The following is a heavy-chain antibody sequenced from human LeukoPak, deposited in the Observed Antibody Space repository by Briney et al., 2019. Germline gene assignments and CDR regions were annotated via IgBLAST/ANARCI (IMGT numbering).Heavy chain of an antibody. J-gene: IGHJ4*02. CDR1: GFTFSSYG. Sequence: PGRSLGLSXAASGFTFSSYGMHWVRQAPGKGLEWVAVIWYDGSNKYYADSVKGRFTISRDNSKNTLYLQMNSLRAEDTAVYYCANDGGKISYWGQGTLVTVSS. V-gene: IGHV3-33*06. CDR2: IWYDGSNK. CDR3: ANDGGKISY. D-gene: IGHD2-15*01.